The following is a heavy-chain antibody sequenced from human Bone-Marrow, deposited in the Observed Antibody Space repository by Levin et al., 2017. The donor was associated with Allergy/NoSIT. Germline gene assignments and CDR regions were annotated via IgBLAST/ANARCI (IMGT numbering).Heavy chain of an antibody. Sequence: RTGGSLRLSCLASGFDFSGYTMAWIRQAPQKGLEWVSSISDGSGYIHYADSVKGRFTISRDNAKNSLFLQMNSLTVDDTAVFYCVRMTRSFCGGDCYPDHWGQGTQVAVSS. CDR2: ISDGSGYI. D-gene: IGHD2-21*02. CDR3: VRMTRSFCGGDCYPDH. CDR1: GFDFSGYT. V-gene: IGHV3-21*06. J-gene: IGHJ5*02.